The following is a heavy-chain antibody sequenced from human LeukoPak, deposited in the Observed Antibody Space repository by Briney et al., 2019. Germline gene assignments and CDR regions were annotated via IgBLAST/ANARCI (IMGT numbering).Heavy chain of an antibody. V-gene: IGHV3-23*01. J-gene: IGHJ3*02. Sequence: GGSLRLSCAASGFTFFTYTMSWVRQTPGRRLEWVPAVSGSGDNTYYGDYMKGRFTVSRDNSKNTLYLQMNSLRAEDTAVYYCAKGGEVQLWSPEDAFDIWGQGTMVTVSS. CDR3: AKGGEVQLWSPEDAFDI. CDR1: GFTFFTYT. CDR2: VSGSGDNT. D-gene: IGHD5-18*01.